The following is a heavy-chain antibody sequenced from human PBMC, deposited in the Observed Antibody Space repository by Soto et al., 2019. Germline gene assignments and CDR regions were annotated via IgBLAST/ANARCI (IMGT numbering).Heavy chain of an antibody. CDR1: GGTFSSYA. D-gene: IGHD2-2*02. CDR3: ARAGIVVVPAAIGVYYYYGMDV. J-gene: IGHJ6*02. Sequence: QVQLVQSGAEVKKPGSSVKVSCKASGGTFSSYAISWVRQAPGQGPEWMGGIIPIFGTANYAQKFQGRVTITADESTSTAYMELSSLRSEDTAVYYCARAGIVVVPAAIGVYYYYGMDVWGQGTTVTVSS. V-gene: IGHV1-69*01. CDR2: IIPIFGTA.